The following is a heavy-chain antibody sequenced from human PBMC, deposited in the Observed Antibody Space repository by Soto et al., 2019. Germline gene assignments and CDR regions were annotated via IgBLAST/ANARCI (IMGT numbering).Heavy chain of an antibody. D-gene: IGHD3-10*01. CDR3: ARSYGSGSYTDDY. CDR2: IYSGGST. V-gene: IGHV3-53*01. CDR1: GFTVSSNY. J-gene: IGHJ4*02. Sequence: VQLVESGGGLIQPGGSLRLSCAASGFTVSSNYMSWVRQAPGKGLEWVSVIYSGGSTYYADSVKGRFTISRDNSKNTLYLQMNSLRAEDTAVYYCARSYGSGSYTDDYWGQGTLVTVSS.